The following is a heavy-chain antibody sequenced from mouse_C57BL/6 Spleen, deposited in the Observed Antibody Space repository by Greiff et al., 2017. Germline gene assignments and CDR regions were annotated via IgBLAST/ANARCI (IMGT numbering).Heavy chain of an antibody. J-gene: IGHJ2*01. D-gene: IGHD3-2*02. Sequence: QVQLKQPGAELVKPGASVKLSCKASGYTFTSYWMPWVKQRPGQGLEWIGMIHPNSGSTNYNAKFKSKATLTVDKSSSTAYMQLSSLTSEDSAVYYCARVLRPDYWGQGTTLTVSS. CDR3: ARVLRPDY. CDR2: IHPNSGST. CDR1: GYTFTSYW. V-gene: IGHV1-64*01.